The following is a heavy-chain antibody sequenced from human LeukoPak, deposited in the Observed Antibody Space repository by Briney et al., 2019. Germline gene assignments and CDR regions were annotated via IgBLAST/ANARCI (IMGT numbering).Heavy chain of an antibody. CDR1: GGSISSYY. J-gene: IGHJ3*02. CDR2: IYTSGTI. Sequence: PSETLSLTCTVSGGSISSYYWSWIRQPAGTALEWIGRIYTSGTITYNPSLKSRVTMSVDTSKNQFSLKLSSVTAADTAVYYCVRERTMVGGADIWGQGTKVTVSS. D-gene: IGHD2-21*01. V-gene: IGHV4-4*07. CDR3: VRERTMVGGADI.